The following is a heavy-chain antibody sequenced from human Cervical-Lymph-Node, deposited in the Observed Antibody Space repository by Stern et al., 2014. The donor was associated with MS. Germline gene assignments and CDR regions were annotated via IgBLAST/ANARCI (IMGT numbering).Heavy chain of an antibody. CDR3: AGGYTFDY. Sequence: MQLVQSGAEVKKPGASVKVSCKASGYTFTSYYMHWVRQAPGQGLEWMGIINPNDGSASYAQKVQDRVTMTRDTSTSTLYMELSSLSSEDTAVCYCAGGYTFDYWGQGTLVTVSS. D-gene: IGHD5-18*01. V-gene: IGHV1-46*01. J-gene: IGHJ4*02. CDR2: INPNDGSA. CDR1: GYTFTSYY.